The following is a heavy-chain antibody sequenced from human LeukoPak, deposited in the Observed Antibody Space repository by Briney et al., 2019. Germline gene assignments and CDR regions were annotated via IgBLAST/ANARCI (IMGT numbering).Heavy chain of an antibody. CDR3: ARVDDSSEAFDI. D-gene: IGHD3-22*01. CDR2: ISSSSNYI. V-gene: IGHV3-21*01. J-gene: IGHJ3*02. CDR1: GFTFSSYS. Sequence: PEGSLRLSCAASGFTFSSYSMNWVRQAPGKGLEWVSSISSSSNYIYYADSVKGRFTISRDNAKNSLYLQMNSLRAEDTAVYYCARVDDSSEAFDIWGQGTMVTVSS.